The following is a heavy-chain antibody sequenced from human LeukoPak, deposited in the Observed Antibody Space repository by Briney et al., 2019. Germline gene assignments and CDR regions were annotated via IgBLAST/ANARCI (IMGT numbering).Heavy chain of an antibody. V-gene: IGHV3-21*01. Sequence: PGGSLRLSCAVSGFSLTAFGMNWVRQAPGKGLEWVSSISSGSSSIYYADSVKGRFTISRDNAKNSPYLQMNSLRAEDTAVYYCARVTNYYYYMDVWGKGSSVTVSS. J-gene: IGHJ6*03. CDR2: ISSGSSSI. CDR1: GFSLTAFG. D-gene: IGHD4-11*01. CDR3: ARVTNYYYYMDV.